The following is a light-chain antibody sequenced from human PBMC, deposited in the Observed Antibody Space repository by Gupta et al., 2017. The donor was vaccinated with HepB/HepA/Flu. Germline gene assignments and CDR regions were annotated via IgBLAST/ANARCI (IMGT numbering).Light chain of an antibody. V-gene: IGKV3-20*01. CDR1: QSVSSTY. Sequence: DTVLTQSPGTLSLSPGERATLSCRASQSVSSTYLAWYQQKPGQAPRLLIYGASNRATGIPDRFSGSGSGTDFTLTISRLEPEDFAVYYCQQDYSSPLTFGGGTKVEIK. CDR3: QQDYSSPLT. CDR2: GAS. J-gene: IGKJ4*01.